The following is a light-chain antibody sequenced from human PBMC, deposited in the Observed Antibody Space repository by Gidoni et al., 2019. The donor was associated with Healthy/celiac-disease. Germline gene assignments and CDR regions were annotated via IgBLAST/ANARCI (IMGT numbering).Light chain of an antibody. CDR3: QQSYSTPRT. Sequence: DIQMTQPPSSLSASVGDRVTITCRASQSISSYLNWYQQKPGKAPKLLIYSASSLQSGVPSRFSGSGSGTDFPLTISSLQPEDFATYYCQQSYSTPRTFGQGTKLEIK. CDR1: QSISSY. V-gene: IGKV1-39*01. J-gene: IGKJ2*01. CDR2: SAS.